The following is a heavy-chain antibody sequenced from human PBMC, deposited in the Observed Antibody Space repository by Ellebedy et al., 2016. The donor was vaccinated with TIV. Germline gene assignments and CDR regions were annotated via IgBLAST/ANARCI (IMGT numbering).Heavy chain of an antibody. D-gene: IGHD2-21*02. J-gene: IGHJ4*02. CDR1: GGSVSSTRYY. CDR3: ARTDPWQPIDD. V-gene: IGHV4-39*01. Sequence: MPGGSLRLSCDVSGGSVSSTRYYWAWIRQPPGKGLEWIGSVYYSGSPYYNPSFKSRVTLSADTSNNQFSLNLRTVTAADTAVYYCARTDPWQPIDDWGQGILVSVAS. CDR2: VYYSGSP.